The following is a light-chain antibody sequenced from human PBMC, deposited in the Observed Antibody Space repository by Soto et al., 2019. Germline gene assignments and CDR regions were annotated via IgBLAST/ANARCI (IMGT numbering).Light chain of an antibody. CDR1: QSASSN. CDR3: QQRSNWPRT. V-gene: IGKV3-11*01. J-gene: IGKJ1*01. Sequence: EIVLTQSPGTLSLSRGQRATLSCRASQSASSNYLAWYQHKPGQAPRLLIYDVSNRATGIPARFSGSGSGTDFTLTISSLEPEDFAVYYCQQRSNWPRTFGQGTKVDIK. CDR2: DVS.